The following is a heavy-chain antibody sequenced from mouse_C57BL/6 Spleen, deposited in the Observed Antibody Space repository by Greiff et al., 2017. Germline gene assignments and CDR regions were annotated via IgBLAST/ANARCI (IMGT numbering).Heavy chain of an antibody. D-gene: IGHD1-1*01. CDR2: ISSGGSYT. Sequence: EVNVVESGGDLVKPGGSLKLSCAASGFTFSSYGMSWVRQTPDKRLEWVATISSGGSYTYYPDSVKGRFTISRDNAKNTLYLQRSSLKSEDTAMYYCARRGVIYYGSSYGYFDVWGTGTTVTVSS. CDR3: ARRGVIYYGSSYGYFDV. V-gene: IGHV5-6*02. CDR1: GFTFSSYG. J-gene: IGHJ1*03.